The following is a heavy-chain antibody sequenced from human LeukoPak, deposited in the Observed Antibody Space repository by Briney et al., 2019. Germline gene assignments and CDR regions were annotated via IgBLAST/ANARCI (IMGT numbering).Heavy chain of an antibody. Sequence: GGSLRLSCAASGFIFSSYSMHWVRQAPGKGLEWVSSISSSSSYIYYADSVKGRFTISRDNAKNSLYLQMNSLRAEDTAVYYCAGSSDDAFDIWGQGTMVTVSS. D-gene: IGHD6-19*01. CDR1: GFIFSSYS. CDR3: AGSSDDAFDI. V-gene: IGHV3-21*01. CDR2: ISSSSSYI. J-gene: IGHJ3*02.